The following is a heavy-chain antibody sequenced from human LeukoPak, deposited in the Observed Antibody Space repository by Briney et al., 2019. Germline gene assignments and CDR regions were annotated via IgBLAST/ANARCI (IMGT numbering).Heavy chain of an antibody. Sequence: GGSLRLSCAASGFTFSSYSMNWVRQAPGKGLEWVSYISTTGRTIYYADSLKGRFTVSRDNAKNSLYLQMNSLRAEDTVVYYCARDEHNDFWSGYYNAHDYWGQGTLVTVSS. J-gene: IGHJ4*02. D-gene: IGHD3-3*01. CDR1: GFTFSSYS. CDR3: ARDEHNDFWSGYYNAHDY. CDR2: ISTTGRTI. V-gene: IGHV3-48*01.